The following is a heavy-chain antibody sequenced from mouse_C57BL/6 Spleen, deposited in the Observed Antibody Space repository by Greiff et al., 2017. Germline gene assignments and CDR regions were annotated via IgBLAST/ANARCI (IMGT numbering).Heavy chain of an antibody. CDR2: INPNNGGT. V-gene: IGHV1-18*01. D-gene: IGHD1-1*01. CDR3: EREGPYGSSDGFAY. Sequence: VQLQQSGPELVKPGASVKIPCKASGYTFTDYNMDWVKQSHGKSLEWIGDINPNNGGTIYNQKFKGKATLTVDKSSSTAYMELRSLTSEDTAVYYCEREGPYGSSDGFAYWGQGTLVTVSA. CDR1: GYTFTDYN. J-gene: IGHJ3*01.